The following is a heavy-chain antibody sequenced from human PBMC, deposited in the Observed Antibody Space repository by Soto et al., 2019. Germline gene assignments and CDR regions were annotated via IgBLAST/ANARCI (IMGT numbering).Heavy chain of an antibody. V-gene: IGHV3-66*01. CDR2: LYSGGSA. J-gene: IGHJ6*03. D-gene: IGHD1-1*01. CDR1: GFTVSSNY. CDR3: ARVSHRFWQQLSFYSYYMDL. Sequence: EVQLMESGGGLVQPGGSLRLSCAASGFTVSSNYMRGVRQVPGEGLQWVSDLYSGGSAHHADSVKDRFTISRDDSKNTVYLQMNSLRVEDTAVYYCARVSHRFWQQLSFYSYYMDLWGKGTTVTVSS.